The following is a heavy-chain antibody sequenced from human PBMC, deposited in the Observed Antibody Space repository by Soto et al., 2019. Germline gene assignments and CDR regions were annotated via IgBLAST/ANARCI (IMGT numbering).Heavy chain of an antibody. CDR3: AAFATNIPHYYYGMDV. CDR2: IVVGSGNT. V-gene: IGHV1-58*01. J-gene: IGHJ6*02. D-gene: IGHD1-26*01. Sequence: SVKVSCKASGFTFTSSAVQWVRQARGQRLEWIGWIVVGSGNTNYAQKFQERVTITRDMSTSTAYMELSSLRSEDTAVYYCAAFATNIPHYYYGMDVWGQGATVTVSS. CDR1: GFTFTSSA.